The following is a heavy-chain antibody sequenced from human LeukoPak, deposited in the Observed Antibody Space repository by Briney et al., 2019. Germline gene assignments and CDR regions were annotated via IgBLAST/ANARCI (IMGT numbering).Heavy chain of an antibody. D-gene: IGHD6-13*01. J-gene: IGHJ4*02. CDR3: ARRDVAAGGHPDH. CDR1: GFSFSSYS. Sequence: GGSLRLSCAASGFSFSSYSMGWVRQAPGKGLEWVSAISTDYSSTYYADSVKGRFTISRDNSRNTLYLQMNSLRAEDTAVYYCARRDVAAGGHPDHWGQGTQVTVSS. CDR2: ISTDYSST. V-gene: IGHV3-23*01.